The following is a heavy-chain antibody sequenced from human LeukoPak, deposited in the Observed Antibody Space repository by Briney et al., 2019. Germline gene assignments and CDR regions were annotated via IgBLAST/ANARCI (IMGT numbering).Heavy chain of an antibody. D-gene: IGHD1-26*01. V-gene: IGHV3-7*01. CDR2: IKQDGSEK. Sequence: GGSLRLSCAASGFTFSSYWMSWVRQAPGKGLEWVANIKQDGSEKYYVDSVKGRFTITRDNAKNPLYLQMNSLRAEDTAVYYCARVGWELSNSFDYWGQGTLVTVSS. CDR3: ARVGWELSNSFDY. J-gene: IGHJ4*02. CDR1: GFTFSSYW.